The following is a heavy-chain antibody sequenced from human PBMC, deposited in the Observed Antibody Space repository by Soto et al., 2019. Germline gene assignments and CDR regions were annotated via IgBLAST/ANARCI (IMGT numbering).Heavy chain of an antibody. CDR2: ISYDGSNK. V-gene: IGHV3-30-3*01. CDR3: ARDTRNIWFGELSAFDY. Sequence: GGSLRLSCAASGFTFSSYAMHWVRQAPGKGLEWVAVISYDGSNKYYADSVKGRFTISRDNSKNTLYLQMNSLRAEDTAVYYCARDTRNIWFGELSAFDYWGQGTLVTVSS. CDR1: GFTFSSYA. J-gene: IGHJ4*02. D-gene: IGHD3-10*01.